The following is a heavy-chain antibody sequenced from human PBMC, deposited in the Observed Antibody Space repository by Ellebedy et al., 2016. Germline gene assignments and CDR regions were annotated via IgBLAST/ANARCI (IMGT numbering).Heavy chain of an antibody. CDR2: ISFAGTNE. CDR3: ARGQWLPDLDY. V-gene: IGHV3-30-3*01. CDR1: GGSISSYY. J-gene: IGHJ4*02. Sequence: GGSLRLSCTVSGGSISSYYWSWVRQAPGKGLEWVAGISFAGTNEYYADSVKGRFTISRDSSKNTLYLQMNSLRVDDTAIYSCARGQWLPDLDYWGQGTLVTVSS. D-gene: IGHD6-19*01.